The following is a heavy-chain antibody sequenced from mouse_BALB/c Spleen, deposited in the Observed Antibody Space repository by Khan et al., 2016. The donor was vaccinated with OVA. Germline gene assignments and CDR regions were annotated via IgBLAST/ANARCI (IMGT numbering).Heavy chain of an antibody. V-gene: IGHV9-4*02. CDR3: ARGGAAYYRNDGGAMDY. D-gene: IGHD2-14*01. CDR2: INTHSGVP. J-gene: IGHJ4*01. Sequence: QIQLVQSGPELKKPGETVRISCKASGYTFTTAGMQWVQKMPGKGLKWIGWINTHSGVPKYPEDFKGRFAFSLETSASTVYLQITNLKNEDTATYFCARGGAAYYRNDGGAMDYWGQGTSVTVSS. CDR1: GYTFTTAG.